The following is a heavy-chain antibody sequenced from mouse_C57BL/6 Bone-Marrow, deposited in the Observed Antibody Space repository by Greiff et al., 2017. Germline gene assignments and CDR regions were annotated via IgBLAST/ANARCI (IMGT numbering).Heavy chain of an antibody. CDR2: ISGGGGNT. J-gene: IGHJ4*01. Sequence: EVQGVESGGGLVKPGGSLKLSCAASGFTFSSYTMSWVRQTPEKRLEWVATISGGGGNTYYPDSVKGRCTISRDNAKNTLYLQMSSLRSEDTALYYCSRLSAMDYWGQGTSVTVSS. V-gene: IGHV5-9*01. CDR3: SRLSAMDY. CDR1: GFTFSSYT.